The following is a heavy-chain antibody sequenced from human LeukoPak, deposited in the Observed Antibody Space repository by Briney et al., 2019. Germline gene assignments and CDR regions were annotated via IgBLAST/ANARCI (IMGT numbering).Heavy chain of an antibody. CDR3: ATDRDYSNTERGFDY. CDR2: INPNSGET. J-gene: IGHJ4*02. CDR1: GYTFTDYY. D-gene: IGHD4-11*01. V-gene: IGHV1-2*02. Sequence: ASVKVSCKTSGYTFTDYYIHWVRQAPGQGLEWMGWINPNSGETNSAQKFQGRVTMTGDTAIRTAYMARSRLTSDDTAVYYCATDRDYSNTERGFDYWGQGTLVTVSS.